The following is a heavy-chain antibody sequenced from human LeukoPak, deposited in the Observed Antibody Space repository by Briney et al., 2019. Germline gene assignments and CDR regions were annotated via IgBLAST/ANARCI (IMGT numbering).Heavy chain of an antibody. V-gene: IGHV3-23*01. J-gene: IGHJ3*01. D-gene: IGHD1-26*01. Sequence: TGGSLRLSCAASGFTFSSYAVSWVRQAPGKGLEWVSLISGSGVSTYYADSVKGRFTISRDNSKNALYLQMNSLGADDTAVYYCAKAFQRGWERDAFAFWGQGTLVTVSS. CDR3: AKAFQRGWERDAFAF. CDR1: GFTFSSYA. CDR2: ISGSGVST.